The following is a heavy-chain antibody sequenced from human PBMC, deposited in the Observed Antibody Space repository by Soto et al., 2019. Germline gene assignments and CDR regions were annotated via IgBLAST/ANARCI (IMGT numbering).Heavy chain of an antibody. J-gene: IGHJ6*02. Sequence: PGESLKISCKGSGYSFTSYWIGWVRQMTGKGLEWVGRIRSKANSYATAYAASVKGRFTISRDDSKNTAYLQMNSLKTEDTAVYYCTTPYYDQTYYYYGMDVWGQGTTVTVSS. CDR2: IRSKANSYAT. V-gene: IGHV3-73*01. CDR1: GYSFTSYW. D-gene: IGHD3-22*01. CDR3: TTPYYDQTYYYYGMDV.